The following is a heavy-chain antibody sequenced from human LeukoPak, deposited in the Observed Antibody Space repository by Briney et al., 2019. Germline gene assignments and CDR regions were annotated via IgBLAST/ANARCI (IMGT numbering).Heavy chain of an antibody. CDR1: GSSMPSYY. CDR2: IYYSGST. D-gene: IGHD3-22*01. CDR3: ARGSYYDSSGYYVYYFDY. J-gene: IGHJ4*02. V-gene: IGHV4-59*01. Sequence: SETLSLTCTVSGSSMPSYYWSWIRRPPGKGLEWIGYIYYSGSTNYNPSLKSRVTISVDTSKNQFSLKLSSVTAADTAVYYCARGSYYDSSGYYVYYFDYWGQGTLVTVSS.